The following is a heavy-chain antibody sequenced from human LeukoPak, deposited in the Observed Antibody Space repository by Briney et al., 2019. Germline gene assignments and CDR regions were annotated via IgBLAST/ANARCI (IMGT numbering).Heavy chain of an antibody. V-gene: IGHV1-69*05. CDR3: ARDIPYCGGDCHDAFDI. CDR2: IIPIFGTA. CDR1: GGTFSSYA. D-gene: IGHD2-21*02. Sequence: ASVKVSCKASGGTFSSYAISWVRQAPGQGLEWMGGIIPIFGTANYAQKFQGRVTMTRDMSTSTFYMELSSLRSEDTAVYYCARDIPYCGGDCHDAFDIWGQGTMVTVSS. J-gene: IGHJ3*02.